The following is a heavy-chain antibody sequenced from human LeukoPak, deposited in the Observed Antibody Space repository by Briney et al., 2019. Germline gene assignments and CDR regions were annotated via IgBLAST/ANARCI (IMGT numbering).Heavy chain of an antibody. D-gene: IGHD6-6*01. Sequence: SETLSLTCAVYGGSFSRYYWSWIRQPPGKGLQWIGEINHNGSTNNNPSLKSRVTISVDRSKNQISLKLNSVTAADTAVYYCARASQLVISRRGNWFDPWGQGTLVTVSS. CDR1: GGSFSRYY. CDR3: ARASQLVISRRGNWFDP. J-gene: IGHJ5*02. V-gene: IGHV4-34*01. CDR2: INHNGST.